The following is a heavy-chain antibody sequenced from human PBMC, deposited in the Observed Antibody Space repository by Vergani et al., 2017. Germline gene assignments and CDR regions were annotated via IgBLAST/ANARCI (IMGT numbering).Heavy chain of an antibody. V-gene: IGHV1-18*04. CDR3: ARDRESGSYHDALEI. CDR1: GYTFTSYG. D-gene: IGHD1-26*01. J-gene: IGHJ3*02. CDR2: ISAYNGNT. Sequence: QVQLVQSGAEVKKPGASVKVSCKASGYTFTSYGISWVRQAPGQGLEWMGWISAYNGNTNYAQKLQGRVTMTTDTSTSTAYMEMRRLRSDDTDVDYCARDRESGSYHDALEIWGQGKMVT.